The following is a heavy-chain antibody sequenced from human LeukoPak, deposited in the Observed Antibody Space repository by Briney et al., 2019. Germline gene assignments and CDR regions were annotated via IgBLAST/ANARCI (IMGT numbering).Heavy chain of an antibody. V-gene: IGHV4-59*01. CDR2: IYYDGST. D-gene: IGHD2-15*01. CDR3: VRFLAGCPGGSCQAHFDY. J-gene: IGHJ4*02. CDR1: GASISGDY. Sequence: PSETLYLTCTVSGASISGDYWSWIRQPPGKGLEWIAYIYYDGSTNYNPSLKSRVTISLDTSKNQFSLKLSSVTAADTAVYYCVRFLAGCPGGSCQAHFDYWGQGILVTVSS.